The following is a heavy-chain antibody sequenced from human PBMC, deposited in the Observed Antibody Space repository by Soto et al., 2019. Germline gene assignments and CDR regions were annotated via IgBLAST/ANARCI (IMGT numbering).Heavy chain of an antibody. CDR1: GSSFAGYW. J-gene: IGHJ4*02. V-gene: IGHV5-10-1*01. CDR3: ARQIYDSDTGPNFQYYFDS. CDR2: IDPSDSQT. D-gene: IGHD3-22*01. Sequence: GESLKISCKGSGSSFAGYWITWVRQKPGKGLEWMGRIDPSDSQTYYSPSFRGHVTISVTKSINTVFLQWSRLRASDTAMYYCARQIYDSDTGPNFQYYFDSWGQGTPVTVSS.